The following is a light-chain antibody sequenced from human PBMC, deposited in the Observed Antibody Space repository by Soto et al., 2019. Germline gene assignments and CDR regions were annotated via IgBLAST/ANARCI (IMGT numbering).Light chain of an antibody. Sequence: SSELIQPPSVSVAPGKTARITCGGNNIGSKSVHWYQQKPGQAPVLVIYYDSDRPSGIPERFSGSNSGNTATLTISRVEAGDEADYYCQVWDSSRDRLVFGGGTKLTVL. CDR2: YDS. CDR3: QVWDSSRDRLV. V-gene: IGLV3-21*04. CDR1: NIGSKS. J-gene: IGLJ2*01.